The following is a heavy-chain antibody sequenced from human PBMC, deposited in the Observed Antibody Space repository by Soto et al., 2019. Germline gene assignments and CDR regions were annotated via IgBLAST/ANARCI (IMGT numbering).Heavy chain of an antibody. D-gene: IGHD4-4*01. CDR1: GGSFRNYV. V-gene: IGHV1-69*01. J-gene: IGHJ4*02. CDR2: IIPVFETR. CDR3: SSHSDSNSYSRFDF. Sequence: QVQLVQSGAEVKKPGSSVKVSCRASGGSFRNYVMSWVRQAPGQGLEWMGGIIPVFETRTYAQKFQGRVTITADDSTSTVYMEMSNLRSEDTAVYFCSSHSDSNSYSRFDFWGQGTLVTVSS.